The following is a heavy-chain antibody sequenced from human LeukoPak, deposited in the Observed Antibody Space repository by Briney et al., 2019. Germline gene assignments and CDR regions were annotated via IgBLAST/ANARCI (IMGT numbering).Heavy chain of an antibody. Sequence: GGSLRLSCAASGFTFSSYAMSWVRQAPGKGLEWVSAISGSGGSTYYADSVKGRFTTSRDNSKNTLYLQMNSLRAEDTAVYYCAKEGRYYDSSGYYYRYWGQGTLVTVSS. V-gene: IGHV3-23*01. CDR1: GFTFSSYA. CDR3: AKEGRYYDSSGYYYRY. CDR2: ISGSGGST. J-gene: IGHJ4*02. D-gene: IGHD3-22*01.